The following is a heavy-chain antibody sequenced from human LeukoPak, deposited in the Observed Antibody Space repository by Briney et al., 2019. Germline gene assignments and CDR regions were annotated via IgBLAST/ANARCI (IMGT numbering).Heavy chain of an antibody. V-gene: IGHV5-51*01. J-gene: IGHJ4*02. D-gene: IGHD2-21*02. CDR1: GYSFTSYW. Sequence: GXXLKISCQGSGYSFTSYWIGWVRQLPGKGLEWMGIIYPGDSDTRYSPSFQGQVTISADKSISTAYLQWSSLKASDTAMYYCARLSGDWGIDYWGQGTLVTVSS. CDR2: IYPGDSDT. CDR3: ARLSGDWGIDY.